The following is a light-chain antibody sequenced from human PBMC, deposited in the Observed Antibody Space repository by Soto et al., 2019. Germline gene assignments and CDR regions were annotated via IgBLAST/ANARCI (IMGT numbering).Light chain of an antibody. CDR3: GTNTGSSTLL. CDR2: EVS. J-gene: IGLJ2*01. Sequence: QSVLTQPASVSGSPGQSITISCTGTNSDVGAYNYVSWYQQYPGKAPKLMIYEVSNRPSGVSNRFSGSKSVNTASLTISGLQAEDEADYYCGTNTGSSTLLFGGVTKLTVL. V-gene: IGLV2-14*01. CDR1: NSDVGAYNY.